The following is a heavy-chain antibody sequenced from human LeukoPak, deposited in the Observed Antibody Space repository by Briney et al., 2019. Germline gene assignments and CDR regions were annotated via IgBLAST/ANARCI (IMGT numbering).Heavy chain of an antibody. CDR1: GFTFSSYG. J-gene: IGHJ4*02. CDR3: AKEGEDIVVVPAAMTLGYYFDY. D-gene: IGHD2-2*01. CDR2: ISYDGSNK. V-gene: IGHV3-30*18. Sequence: PGRSLRLSCAASGFTFSSYGMHWVRQAPGKGLEWVAVISYDGSNKYYADSVKGRFTISRDNSKNTLYLHMNSLRAEDTAVYYCAKEGEDIVVVPAAMTLGYYFDYWGQGTLVTVSS.